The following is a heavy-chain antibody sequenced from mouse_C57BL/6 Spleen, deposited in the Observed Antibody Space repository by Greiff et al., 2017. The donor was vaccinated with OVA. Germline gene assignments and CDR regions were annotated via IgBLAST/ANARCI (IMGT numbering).Heavy chain of an antibody. D-gene: IGHD1-1*01. J-gene: IGHJ3*01. Sequence: EVKVVESGGGLVQPGGSMKLSCVASGFTFSNYWMNWVRQSPEKGLEWVAQIRLKSDNYATHYAESVKGRFTISRDDSKSSVYLQMNNLRAEDTGIYYCTLVLLRSQGDAYWGQGTLVTVSA. CDR2: IRLKSDNYAT. CDR1: GFTFSNYW. V-gene: IGHV6-3*01. CDR3: TLVLLRSQGDAY.